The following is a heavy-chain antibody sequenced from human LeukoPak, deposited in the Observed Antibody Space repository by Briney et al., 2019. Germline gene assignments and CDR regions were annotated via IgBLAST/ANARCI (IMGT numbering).Heavy chain of an antibody. V-gene: IGHV3-48*03. CDR3: ARDDRGMWSFDY. D-gene: IGHD2-21*01. CDR1: GFTFSSYE. Sequence: GGSLRLSCAASGFTFSSYEMNWVRQAPGKGLEWVSYISSSGSTIYYADSEKGRFTISRDNAKNSLYLQMNSLRAEDTAVYYCARDDRGMWSFDYWGQGTLVTVSS. CDR2: ISSSGSTI. J-gene: IGHJ4*02.